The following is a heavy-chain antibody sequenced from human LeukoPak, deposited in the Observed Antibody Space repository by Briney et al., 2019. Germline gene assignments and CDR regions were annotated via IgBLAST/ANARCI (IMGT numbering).Heavy chain of an antibody. CDR3: ARDGGYCSSTSCPSPYYYYMDV. Sequence: ASVKVSCKASGYTFTSYGISWVRQAPGQGLEWMGWISAYNGNTNYAQKLQGRVTMTTDTSTSTAYMELRGLRSDDTAVYYCARDGGYCSSTSCPSPYYYYMDVWGKGTTVTVSS. J-gene: IGHJ6*03. CDR1: GYTFTSYG. CDR2: ISAYNGNT. V-gene: IGHV1-18*01. D-gene: IGHD2-2*01.